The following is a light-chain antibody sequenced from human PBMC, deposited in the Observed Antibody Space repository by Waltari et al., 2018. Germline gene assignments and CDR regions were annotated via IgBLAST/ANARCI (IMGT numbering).Light chain of an antibody. CDR2: WAS. Sequence: DIVMTQSPDSLAVSLGERATINCKSSQSLLYDIDNKDYLAWYQQKPGQPPKLLIYWASTRESGVPDRFSGSGSGTDFTLTISSLQAEDVAVYYCQQYYTTPRWTFGQGTKVEIK. J-gene: IGKJ1*01. CDR3: QQYYTTPRWT. V-gene: IGKV4-1*01. CDR1: QSLLYDIDNKDY.